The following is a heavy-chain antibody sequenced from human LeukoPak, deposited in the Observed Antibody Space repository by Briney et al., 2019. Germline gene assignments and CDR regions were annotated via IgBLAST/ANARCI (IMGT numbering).Heavy chain of an antibody. V-gene: IGHV3-48*04. D-gene: IGHD6-19*01. CDR3: SVKEISSSGWYYLDY. J-gene: IGHJ4*02. Sequence: PGGSLRLSCTASGFTFSSQTMNWVRQAPGKGLEWVSYISSTSSVIYYADSVKGRFTISRDNAKSSLYLQMNSLRAEDTAVYYCSVKEISSSGWYYLDYWGQGTLVTVSS. CDR1: GFTFSSQT. CDR2: ISSTSSVI.